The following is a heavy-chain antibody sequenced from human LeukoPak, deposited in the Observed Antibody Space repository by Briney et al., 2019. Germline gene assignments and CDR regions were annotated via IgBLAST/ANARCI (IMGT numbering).Heavy chain of an antibody. CDR1: GFTFSSYI. CDR2: ISSSSSYT. D-gene: IGHD5-24*01. Sequence: PGGSLRLSCAASGFTFSSYIMNWVRQAPGKGLEWVSYISSSSSYTNYADSVKGRFTISRDNARNSLYLQMNSLRAEDTAVYYCARDRDGYNPDYWGQGTLVTVSS. V-gene: IGHV3-21*05. CDR3: ARDRDGYNPDY. J-gene: IGHJ4*02.